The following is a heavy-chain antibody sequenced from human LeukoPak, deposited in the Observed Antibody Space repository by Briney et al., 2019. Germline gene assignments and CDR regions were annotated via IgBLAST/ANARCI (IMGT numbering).Heavy chain of an antibody. J-gene: IGHJ5*02. D-gene: IGHD6-13*01. V-gene: IGHV1-69*08. CDR3: AGAPGVAASGNGWFDR. Sequence: ASVKVSCKASGGTFRNSIFSWVRQAPGQGLEWVGRIIPSFGTVNYGKKFQDRVTFTADTSTSTAYMELSSLRSEDTAVYYCAGAPGVAASGNGWFDRWGQGTLVTVSS. CDR1: GGTFRNSI. CDR2: IIPSFGTV.